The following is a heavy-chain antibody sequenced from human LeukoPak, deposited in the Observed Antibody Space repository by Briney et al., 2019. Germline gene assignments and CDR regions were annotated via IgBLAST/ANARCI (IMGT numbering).Heavy chain of an antibody. D-gene: IGHD2-15*01. J-gene: IGHJ6*03. CDR3: ARNVEGYCSGGSCYSYYYYMDV. CDR1: GGSISSSSYY. CDR2: IYYSGST. V-gene: IGHV4-39*07. Sequence: SETLSLTCTVSGGSISSSSYYWGWIRQPPGKGLEWIGSIYYSGSTYYNPSLKSRVTISVDTSKNQFSLKLSSVTAADTAVYYCARNVEGYCSGGSCYSYYYYMDVWGKGTTVTVSS.